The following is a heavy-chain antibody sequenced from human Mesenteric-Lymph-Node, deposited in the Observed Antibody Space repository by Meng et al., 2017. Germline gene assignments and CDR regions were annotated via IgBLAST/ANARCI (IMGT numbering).Heavy chain of an antibody. J-gene: IGHJ3*02. D-gene: IGHD6-19*01. CDR1: GFTFSSYA. CDR3: AKDRFYSSGGGAFDI. Sequence: GGSLRLSCAASGFTFSSYAMNWVRQAPGKGLEWVSAISGSGRSTYYADSLKGRFTISRDNSKNTLYLQMNSLRVEDTAVYFCAKDRFYSSGGGAFDIWGPGTMVTVSS. CDR2: ISGSGRST. V-gene: IGHV3-23*01.